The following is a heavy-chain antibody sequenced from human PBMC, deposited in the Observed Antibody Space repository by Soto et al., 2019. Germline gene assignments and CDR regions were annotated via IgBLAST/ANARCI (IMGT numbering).Heavy chain of an antibody. CDR2: IFYSGST. D-gene: IGHD2-2*01. J-gene: IGHJ4*02. CDR1: GGSVNSYY. CDR3: ARARFCTSTSCYHYFDF. V-gene: IGHV4-59*02. Sequence: ETLSPTCTVSGGSVNSYYWSWIRQPPGKGLEWIGYIFYSGSTKSNHSLKSRVTISVDTSKNHFSLKLSSVTPADTAVYYCARARFCTSTSCYHYFDFWGQGTLVTVSS.